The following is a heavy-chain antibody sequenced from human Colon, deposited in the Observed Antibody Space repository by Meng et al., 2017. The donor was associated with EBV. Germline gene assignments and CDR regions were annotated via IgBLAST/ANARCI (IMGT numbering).Heavy chain of an antibody. CDR2: TYRTGDA. CDR3: ARDNDITLIQGGGFGY. J-gene: IGHJ4*02. V-gene: IGHV4-4*02. D-gene: IGHD3-10*01. CDR1: GGSISSVNG. Sequence: HRQELRPGEGKSSGPLLLTCAVSGGSISSVNGWSWVRRHPGKGLEWIGETYRTGDANYNPSLNSRVSISIDKAKNHFSLILNSVTAADTAMYYCARDNDITLIQGGGFGYWGPGTLVTVSS.